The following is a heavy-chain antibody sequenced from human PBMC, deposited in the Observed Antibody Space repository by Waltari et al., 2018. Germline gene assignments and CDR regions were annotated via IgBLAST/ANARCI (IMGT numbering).Heavy chain of an antibody. CDR3: ARVRGYCSGGSCYDSNWFDP. CDR2: SYHSGST. Sequence: QVQLQESGPGLVKPSETLSLTCAVSGYSISSGYYWGWIRQPPGKGLEWIGSSYHSGSTYYNPSLKSRVTISVYTSKNQFSLKLSSVTAADTAVYYCARVRGYCSGGSCYDSNWFDPWGQGTLVTVSS. CDR1: GYSISSGYY. V-gene: IGHV4-38-2*01. J-gene: IGHJ5*02. D-gene: IGHD2-15*01.